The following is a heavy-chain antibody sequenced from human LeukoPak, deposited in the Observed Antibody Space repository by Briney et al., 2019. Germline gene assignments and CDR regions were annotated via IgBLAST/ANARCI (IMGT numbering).Heavy chain of an antibody. D-gene: IGHD4-23*01. V-gene: IGHV3-7*01. CDR3: VVTTRSYPFDY. Sequence: GGSLRLSCAASGFTFSSNWMCWVRQDPGKGLEWVSDINQDGSGKNYVDSVKGRFTISRDNAKNSLYLQMNSLRAEDTAVYYCVVTTRSYPFDYWGQGTLVTVSS. CDR1: GFTFSSNW. CDR2: INQDGSGK. J-gene: IGHJ4*02.